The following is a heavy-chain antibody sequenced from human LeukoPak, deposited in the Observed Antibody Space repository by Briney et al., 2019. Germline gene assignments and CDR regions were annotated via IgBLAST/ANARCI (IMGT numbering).Heavy chain of an antibody. CDR2: IIPIFGTA. J-gene: IGHJ4*02. Sequence: GASVKVSCKASGRTFSSYAISWVRQAPGQGLEWMGGIIPIFGTANYAQKFQGRVTITADESTSTAYMELSSLRSEDTAVYYCARGGIVGATIDYWGQGTLVTVSS. V-gene: IGHV1-69*13. CDR1: GRTFSSYA. D-gene: IGHD1-26*01. CDR3: ARGGIVGATIDY.